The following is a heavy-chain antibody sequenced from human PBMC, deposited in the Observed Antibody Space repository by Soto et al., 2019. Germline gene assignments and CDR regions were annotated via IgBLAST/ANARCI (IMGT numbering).Heavy chain of an antibody. CDR3: ARDRDDYGSGNYYNRIDF. D-gene: IGHD3-10*01. CDR2: IIPLFGTP. Sequence: QVQLVQSGAEVNKPGSSVKVSCKASGGIFSTYAISWLRQAPRQELEWMGGIIPLFGTPNYAQRFQRIVTITADESTSTAYMELSRLRSDDTAVYYCARDRDDYGSGNYYNRIDFWGQGTLVTVSS. J-gene: IGHJ4*02. V-gene: IGHV1-69*01. CDR1: GGIFSTYA.